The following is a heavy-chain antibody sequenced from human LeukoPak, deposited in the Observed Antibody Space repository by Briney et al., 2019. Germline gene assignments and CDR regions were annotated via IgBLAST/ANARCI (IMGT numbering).Heavy chain of an antibody. CDR2: IYSGGST. J-gene: IGHJ4*02. Sequence: PGGSLRLSCAASGFTVSSNYMSWVRQAPGKGLEWVSIIYSGGSTYYADSVKGRFTISRDNSKNTLYLQMNSLRAEDTAVYYCARVYSSSSSGDYWGQGTLVTVSS. CDR1: GFTVSSNY. D-gene: IGHD6-6*01. V-gene: IGHV3-66*02. CDR3: ARVYSSSSSGDY.